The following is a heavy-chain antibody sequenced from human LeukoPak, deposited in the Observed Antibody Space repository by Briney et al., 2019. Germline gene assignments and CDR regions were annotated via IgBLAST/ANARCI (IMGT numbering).Heavy chain of an antibody. CDR1: GGTFSSYA. D-gene: IGHD3-22*01. J-gene: IGHJ4*02. Sequence: ASVKVSCKASGGTFSSYAISWVRQAPGQGLEWMGGIIPICGTANYAQKFQGRVTITTDESTSTAYMELSSLRSEDTAVYYCARDRGYYYDSSGYYYPFDYWGQGTLVTVSS. CDR3: ARDRGYYYDSSGYYYPFDY. CDR2: IIPICGTA. V-gene: IGHV1-69*05.